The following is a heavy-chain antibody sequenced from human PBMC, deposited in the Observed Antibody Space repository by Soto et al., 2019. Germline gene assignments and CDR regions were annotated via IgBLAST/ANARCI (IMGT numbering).Heavy chain of an antibody. Sequence: GGSLRLSCAASVFTFSSYAMSWVRQAPGKGLEWVSAISGSGGSTYYADSVKGRFTISRDNSKNTLYLQMNSLRAEDTAVYYCAKDPHPNFYGDHDYWGQGTLVTVSS. V-gene: IGHV3-23*01. J-gene: IGHJ4*02. CDR1: VFTFSSYA. D-gene: IGHD4-17*01. CDR2: ISGSGGST. CDR3: AKDPHPNFYGDHDY.